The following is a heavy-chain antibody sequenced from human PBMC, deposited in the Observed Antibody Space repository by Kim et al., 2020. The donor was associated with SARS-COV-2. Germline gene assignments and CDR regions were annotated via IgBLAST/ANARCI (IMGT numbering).Heavy chain of an antibody. Sequence: GESLNISCKGSGYSFTSYWIGWVRQMPGKGLEWMGIIYPVDSDTRYSPSFQGQVTISVDKTISTAPLQWSSLRASDTAMYYCARLASYYDSSGYYYYFDYWGQGTLVTVSS. V-gene: IGHV5-51*01. CDR2: IYPVDSDT. D-gene: IGHD3-22*01. J-gene: IGHJ4*02. CDR1: GYSFTSYW. CDR3: ARLASYYDSSGYYYYFDY.